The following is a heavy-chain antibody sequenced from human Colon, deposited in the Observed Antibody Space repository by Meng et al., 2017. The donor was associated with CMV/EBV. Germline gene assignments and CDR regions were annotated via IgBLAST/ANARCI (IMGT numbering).Heavy chain of an antibody. CDR3: ARDRLAGVAVAFDY. D-gene: IGHD6-19*01. J-gene: IGHJ4*02. Sequence: GESLKTSCAASGFDLSSYAMTWVRQAPGKGLEWVSRIIGSGGGPHYADPVKGRFTITRDTDNNFVYLQMDRLTVEDTALYYCARDRLAGVAVAFDYWGQGSLVTVSS. CDR1: GFDLSSYA. V-gene: IGHV3-23*01. CDR2: IIGSGGGP.